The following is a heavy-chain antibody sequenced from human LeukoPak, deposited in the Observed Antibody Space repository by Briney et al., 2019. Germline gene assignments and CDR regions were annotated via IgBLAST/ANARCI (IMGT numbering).Heavy chain of an antibody. Sequence: GESLKISCKGSGYSFTSYWIGWVRPMPGKGLEWMGIIYPGDSDTRYGPSFQGQVTISADRSISTAYLQWSSLKASDTAMYYCARPACSSTSCKGYAFDIWGQGTMVTVSS. V-gene: IGHV5-51*01. D-gene: IGHD2-2*01. CDR1: GYSFTSYW. CDR3: ARPACSSTSCKGYAFDI. CDR2: IYPGDSDT. J-gene: IGHJ3*02.